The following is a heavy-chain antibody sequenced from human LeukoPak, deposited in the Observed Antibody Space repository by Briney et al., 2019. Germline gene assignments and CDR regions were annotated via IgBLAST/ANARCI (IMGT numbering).Heavy chain of an antibody. J-gene: IGHJ6*02. V-gene: IGHV1-18*01. D-gene: IGHD5-18*01. CDR1: GYTFTSYG. CDR2: ISAYNGNT. CDR3: ARDGYSYGFHAYYYGMDV. Sequence: GASVKVSCKASGYTFTSYGISWVRQAPGQGLEWMGWISAYNGNTNYAQKLQGRVTMTTDTSTSTAYMELRSLRSDDTAVYYCARDGYSYGFHAYYYGMDVWGQGTTVTVSS.